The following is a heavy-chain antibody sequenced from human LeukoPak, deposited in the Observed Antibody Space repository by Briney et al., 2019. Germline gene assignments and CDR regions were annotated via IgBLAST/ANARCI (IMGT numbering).Heavy chain of an antibody. CDR3: ARGFGSSFRSSLYFDY. D-gene: IGHD6-6*01. Sequence: SETLSLTCTVSGGSISSSSYYWGWIRQPPGKGLEWIGSIYYSGSTYYNPSLKSRVTISVDTSKNQFSLKLSSVTAADTAVYYCARGFGSSFRSSLYFDYWGQGTLVTVSS. CDR1: GGSISSSSYY. J-gene: IGHJ4*02. V-gene: IGHV4-39*07. CDR2: IYYSGST.